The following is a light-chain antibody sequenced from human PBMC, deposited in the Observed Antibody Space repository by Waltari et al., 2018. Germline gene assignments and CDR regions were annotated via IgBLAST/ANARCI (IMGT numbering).Light chain of an antibody. V-gene: IGLV1-40*01. CDR2: GNT. Sequence: QSGLTQPPSVSGAPGQRVTISCTGSSPHIGAGYDVHWYQLLPGTAPKLLISGNTNRPSGVPDRFSGSKSGTSASLAITGLQAEDEGDYYCQSYDNSLSVSLFGGGTKLTVL. CDR1: SPHIGAGYD. J-gene: IGLJ2*01. CDR3: QSYDNSLSVSL.